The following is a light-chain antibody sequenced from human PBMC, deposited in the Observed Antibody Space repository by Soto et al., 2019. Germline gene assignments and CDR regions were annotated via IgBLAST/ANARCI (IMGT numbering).Light chain of an antibody. J-gene: IGKJ1*01. CDR2: GAS. CDR3: QQYGGSTRT. Sequence: IVLTQSPATLSVSPGKRSTLSFRSSQNISSYLIRYQHKPGQAPRLIIHGASSRATGVPDRITGSGSGTDFTLSISRLEPEDFAVYYCQQYGGSTRTFGQGTKVDIK. V-gene: IGKV3-20*01. CDR1: QNISSY.